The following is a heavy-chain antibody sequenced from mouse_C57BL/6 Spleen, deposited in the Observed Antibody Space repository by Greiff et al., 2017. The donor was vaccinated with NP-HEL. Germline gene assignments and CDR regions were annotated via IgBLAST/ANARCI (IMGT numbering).Heavy chain of an antibody. Sequence: QVQLKQSGAELVKPGASVKISCKASGYAFSSYWMNWVKQRPGKGLEWIGQIYPGDGDTNYNGKFKGKATLTADKSSSTAYMQLSSLTSEDSAVYFCARSIYYDYDVGYWGQGTTLTVSS. D-gene: IGHD2-4*01. J-gene: IGHJ2*01. V-gene: IGHV1-80*01. CDR3: ARSIYYDYDVGY. CDR1: GYAFSSYW. CDR2: IYPGDGDT.